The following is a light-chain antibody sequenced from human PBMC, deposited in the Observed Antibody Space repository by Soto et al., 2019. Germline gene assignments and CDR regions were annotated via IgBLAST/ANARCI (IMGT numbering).Light chain of an antibody. CDR2: GAS. Sequence: EIVLTQSPGTLSLSPGERATPSCRASQSVSSSYLAWYQQKPGQAPRLLIYGASSRATGIPDRFSGSGSGTDFTLTISRLEPEDFAVYYCQQYGSSHLTFGGGTKVDIK. J-gene: IGKJ4*01. CDR1: QSVSSSY. V-gene: IGKV3-20*01. CDR3: QQYGSSHLT.